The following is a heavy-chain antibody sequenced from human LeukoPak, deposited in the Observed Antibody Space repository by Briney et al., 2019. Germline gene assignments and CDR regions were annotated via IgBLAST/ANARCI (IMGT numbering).Heavy chain of an antibody. CDR1: GGSISSGSYY. J-gene: IGHJ4*02. D-gene: IGHD3-16*01. V-gene: IGHV4-61*02. CDR2: IYTSGST. CDR3: ARDHFSYDYVWGSYED. Sequence: SETLSLTCTVSGGSISSGSYYWSWLRQPAGKGLEWIGRIYTSGSTNYNPSLKSRVTISVDTSKNQFSLKLSSVTAADTAVYYCARDHFSYDYVWGSYEDWGQGTLVTVSS.